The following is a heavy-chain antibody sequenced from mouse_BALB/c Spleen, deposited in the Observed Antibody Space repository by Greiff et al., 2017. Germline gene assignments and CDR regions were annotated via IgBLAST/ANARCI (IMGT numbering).Heavy chain of an antibody. D-gene: IGHD2-14*01. Sequence: QVQLKQPGAELVKPGAPVKLSCKASGYTFTSYWMNWVKQRPGRGLEWIGRIDPSDSETHYNQKFKDKATLTVDKSSSTAYIQLSSLTSEDSAVYYCARGYDEGGAMDYWGQGTSVTVSS. J-gene: IGHJ4*01. CDR3: ARGYDEGGAMDY. CDR2: IDPSDSET. V-gene: IGHV1-69*02. CDR1: GYTFTSYW.